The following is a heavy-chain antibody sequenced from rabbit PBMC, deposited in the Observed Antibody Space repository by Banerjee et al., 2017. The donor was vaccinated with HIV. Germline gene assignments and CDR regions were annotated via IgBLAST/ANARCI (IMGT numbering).Heavy chain of an antibody. Sequence: EESGGDLVKPEGSLTLTCTASGFSFSNSYWICWVRQAPGKGLEWIACIGAGSSGSTYYASWAEGRFTISKTSWTTVTLQMTSLTSAATATYFCARDLAGVIGWNFNLWGPGTLVTVS. CDR1: GFSFSNSYW. V-gene: IGHV1S45*01. CDR2: IGAGSSGST. D-gene: IGHD4-1*01. CDR3: ARDLAGVIGWNFNL. J-gene: IGHJ4*01.